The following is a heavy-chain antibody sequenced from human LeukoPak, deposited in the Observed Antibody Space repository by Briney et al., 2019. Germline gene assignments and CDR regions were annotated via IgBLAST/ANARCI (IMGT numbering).Heavy chain of an antibody. J-gene: IGHJ4*02. Sequence: ASVKVSCKASGYTFTSYYMHWVRQAPGQGLEWMGIINPSGGSTSYAQKLQGRVTMTTDTSTSTAYMELRSLRSDDTAVYYCARVGSSWSYFDYWGQGTLVTVSS. CDR3: ARVGSSWSYFDY. CDR2: INPSGGST. CDR1: GYTFTSYY. D-gene: IGHD6-13*01. V-gene: IGHV1-46*01.